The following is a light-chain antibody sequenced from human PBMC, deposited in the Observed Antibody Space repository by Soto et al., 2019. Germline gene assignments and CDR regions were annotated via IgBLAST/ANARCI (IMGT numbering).Light chain of an antibody. CDR3: AAWDDSLNGPV. CDR2: SNN. V-gene: IGLV1-44*01. Sequence: QPVLTQPPSASGTPGQRVTISCSGSSSNIGSNTVNWYQQLPGTAPKLLIYSNNHRPSGVPDRFSASKSGTSASLAISGLQSEDEADYYCAAWDDSLNGPVFAGGTKLTVL. J-gene: IGLJ2*01. CDR1: SSNIGSNT.